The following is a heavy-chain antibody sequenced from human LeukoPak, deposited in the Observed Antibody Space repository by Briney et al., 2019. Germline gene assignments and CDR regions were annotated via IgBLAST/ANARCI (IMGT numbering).Heavy chain of an antibody. Sequence: GAPVKVSCKASGYTFTSYAMHWVRQAPGQRLEWMGWINAGNGNTKYSQKFRGRVTITRDTSASTAYMELSSLRSEDTAVYYCARDKNYYGSGTQNIWGQGTMVTVSS. V-gene: IGHV1-3*01. CDR1: GYTFTSYA. CDR3: ARDKNYYGSGTQNI. CDR2: INAGNGNT. D-gene: IGHD3-10*01. J-gene: IGHJ3*02.